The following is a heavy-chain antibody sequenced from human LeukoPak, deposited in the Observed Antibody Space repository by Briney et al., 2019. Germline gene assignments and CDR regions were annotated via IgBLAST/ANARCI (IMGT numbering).Heavy chain of an antibody. CDR1: GYIFTNYF. Sequence: GASVKVSCKASGYIFTNYFIHWVRQAPGQGLEWITIISPSDGNRVYGPKFQGRVTVTSDTSTSTVYMELSSLRSEDTAVYYCARDRVVGARYSDYWGQGTLVTVSS. V-gene: IGHV1-46*01. J-gene: IGHJ4*02. CDR3: ARDRVVGARYSDY. CDR2: ISPSDGNR. D-gene: IGHD1-26*01.